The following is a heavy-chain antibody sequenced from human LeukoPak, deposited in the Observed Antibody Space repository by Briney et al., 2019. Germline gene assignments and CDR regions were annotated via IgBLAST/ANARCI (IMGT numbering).Heavy chain of an antibody. J-gene: IGHJ4*02. CDR2: ISGSGGGT. CDR1: GITLSNYG. D-gene: IGHD3-22*01. V-gene: IGHV3-23*01. CDR3: AKRGVVIRVILVGFHKEAYYFDS. Sequence: GGSLRLSCAVSGITLSNYGMSWVRQAPGKGLEWVAGISGSGGGTNYADSVKGRFTVSRDNYKNTLYLEMNSLGAEDTAVYFCAKRGVVIRVILVGFHKEAYYFDSWGQGALVTVSS.